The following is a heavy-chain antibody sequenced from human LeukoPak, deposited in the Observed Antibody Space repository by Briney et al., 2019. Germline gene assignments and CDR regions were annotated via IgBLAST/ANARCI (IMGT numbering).Heavy chain of an antibody. J-gene: IGHJ4*02. CDR2: ITAGGGST. D-gene: IGHD3-3*01. CDR1: GFTFSSYA. V-gene: IGHV3-23*01. CDR3: AKDFWSGYYSGYFDY. Sequence: PGGSLRLSCAASGFTFSSYAMSWVRQAPGMGLEWVSAITAGGGSTYYADSVKGRFTISRDNSKNTLYVQMNSLRAEDTAVYYCAKDFWSGYYSGYFDYWGQGTLVTVSS.